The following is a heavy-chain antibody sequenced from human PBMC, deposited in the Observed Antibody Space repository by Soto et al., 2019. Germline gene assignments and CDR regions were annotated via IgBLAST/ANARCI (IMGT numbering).Heavy chain of an antibody. J-gene: IGHJ3*02. D-gene: IGHD2-8*01. V-gene: IGHV1-2*02. CDR3: ARVSVRGQAAFDI. CDR1: GYTFTGYY. CDR2: INPNSGGT. Sequence: GASVKVSCKASGYTFTGYYMHWVRQAPGQGLEWMGWINPNSGGTYYANSVKGRFTISRDNSKNTLYLQMGSLRAEDMAVYYCARVSVRGQAAFDIWGQGTMVTVSS.